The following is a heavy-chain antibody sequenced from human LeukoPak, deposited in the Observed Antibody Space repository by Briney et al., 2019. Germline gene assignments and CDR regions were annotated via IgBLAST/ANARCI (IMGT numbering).Heavy chain of an antibody. CDR2: IDSGGSAI. V-gene: IGHV3-48*04. CDR1: GFMFTTYN. CDR3: ATDSYYFDRSGYSGDY. D-gene: IGHD3-22*01. Sequence: GGSLRLSCAASGFMFTTYNMNWIRQAPGKGLEWVSYIDSGGSAIFYADSVKGRFTISRDNAGNSLHLQMNNLRVEDTALYYCATDSYYFDRSGYSGDYWGQGTLVSVSS. J-gene: IGHJ4*02.